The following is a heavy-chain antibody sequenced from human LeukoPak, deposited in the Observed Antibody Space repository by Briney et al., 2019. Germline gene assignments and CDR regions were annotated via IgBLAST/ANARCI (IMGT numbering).Heavy chain of an antibody. Sequence: GGSLRLSCAASGLTFSSHWMHWVRQAPGKGLVWVSRITNDGSSTTYADSVKGRFTISRDNSKNTLYLQMNSLRAEDTAVYYCASYSSSWYGFDYWGQGTLVTVSS. CDR3: ASYSSSWYGFDY. CDR1: GLTFSSHW. J-gene: IGHJ4*02. D-gene: IGHD6-13*01. CDR2: ITNDGSST. V-gene: IGHV3-74*01.